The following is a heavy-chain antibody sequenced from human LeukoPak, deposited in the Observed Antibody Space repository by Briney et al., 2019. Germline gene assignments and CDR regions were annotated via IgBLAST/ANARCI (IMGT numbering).Heavy chain of an antibody. CDR3: ARVPYSGSYYSNWFDP. CDR1: GGSISSYY. CDR2: IYTSEST. J-gene: IGHJ5*02. Sequence: SETLSLTCTVSGGSISSYYWSWIRQPAGKGLEWIGRIYTSESTNYNPSLKSRVTMSVDTSKNQFSLKLSSVTAADTAVYYCARVPYSGSYYSNWFDPWGQGTLVTVSS. D-gene: IGHD1-26*01. V-gene: IGHV4-4*07.